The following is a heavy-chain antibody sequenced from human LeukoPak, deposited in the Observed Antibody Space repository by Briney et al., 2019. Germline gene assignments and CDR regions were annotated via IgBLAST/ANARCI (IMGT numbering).Heavy chain of an antibody. Sequence: ASVKVSCKRSGYTFTRYYMHWVGQAPGQGLEWMGWINPNSGGTNYAQKFQGRVTMTRDTSISAAYMELSRLRSDDTAVYYCVTEVKQQQGNWFDLWGQGTLVTVSS. CDR1: GYTFTRYY. V-gene: IGHV1-2*02. CDR3: VTEVKQQQGNWFDL. CDR2: INPNSGGT. J-gene: IGHJ5*02. D-gene: IGHD6-13*01.